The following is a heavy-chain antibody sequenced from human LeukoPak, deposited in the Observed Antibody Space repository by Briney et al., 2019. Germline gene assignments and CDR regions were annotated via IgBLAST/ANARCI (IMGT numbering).Heavy chain of an antibody. D-gene: IGHD6-13*01. J-gene: IGHJ4*02. CDR2: IKQDGSLT. V-gene: IGHV3-7*03. CDR3: VRDSYTREWHEIESDY. Sequence: GGSLRLSCATAGFIFSDFWMTWVRQAPGKGLEWVANIKQDGSLTFYMGSAKGRLTISRDNAKSSLYLQMNSLRVGDTAIYYCVRDSYTREWHEIESDYWGQGTLVTVSS. CDR1: GFIFSDFW.